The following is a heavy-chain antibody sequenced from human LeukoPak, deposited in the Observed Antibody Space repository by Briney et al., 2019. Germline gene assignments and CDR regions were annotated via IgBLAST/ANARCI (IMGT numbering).Heavy chain of an antibody. D-gene: IGHD2-2*01. J-gene: IGHJ6*03. CDR2: IYYSGST. Sequence: PSETLSLTCTVSGGSISSYYWSWIRQPPGKGLEWIGYIYYSGSTNYNPSLKSRVTISVDTSKNQFSLKLSSVTAADTAVYYCAKGRSRCSSTSCYVDYYYMDVWGKGTTVTISS. V-gene: IGHV4-59*01. CDR3: AKGRSRCSSTSCYVDYYYMDV. CDR1: GGSISSYY.